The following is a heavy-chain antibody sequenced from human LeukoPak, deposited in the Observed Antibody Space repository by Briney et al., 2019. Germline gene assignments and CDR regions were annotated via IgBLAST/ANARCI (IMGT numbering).Heavy chain of an antibody. CDR3: ARGGIRSVFTMVRGAPCY. CDR2: MNPNSGNT. J-gene: IGHJ4*02. D-gene: IGHD3-10*01. CDR1: GYTFTSYD. Sequence: ASVKVSCKASGYTFTSYDINWVRQATGQGLEWMGWMNPNSGNTGYAQKFQGRVTITRNTSISTAYMELSSLRSEDTAVYYCARGGIRSVFTMVRGAPCYWGQGTLVTVSS. V-gene: IGHV1-8*03.